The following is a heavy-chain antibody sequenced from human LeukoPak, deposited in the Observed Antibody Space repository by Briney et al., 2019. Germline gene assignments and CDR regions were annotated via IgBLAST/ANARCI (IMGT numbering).Heavy chain of an antibody. CDR2: ISGSGDNT. D-gene: IGHD3-10*01. Sequence: PGGSLRLSCAASGFTFSSHVMSWVHQAPGKGLEWVSAISGSGDNTHYADSVKGRFTVSRDNSKNTLYLQMNSLRAEDTAVYYCAGGSGSPSYWGQGTLVTVSS. CDR3: AGGSGSPSY. J-gene: IGHJ4*02. V-gene: IGHV3-23*01. CDR1: GFTFSSHV.